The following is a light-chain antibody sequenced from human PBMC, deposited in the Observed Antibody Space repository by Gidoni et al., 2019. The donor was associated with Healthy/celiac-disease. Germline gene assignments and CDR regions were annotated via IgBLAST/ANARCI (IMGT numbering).Light chain of an antibody. CDR2: GKN. V-gene: IGLV3-19*01. Sequence: SSELTQEPAVSVALGQTVRITCQGDSLRSYYASWYQQKPGQAPVLVIYGKNNRPSGIPDRCSGSSSGNTASLTITGAQAEDEADYYCNSRDSSGNHVVFGGGTKLTVL. CDR1: SLRSYY. J-gene: IGLJ2*01. CDR3: NSRDSSGNHVV.